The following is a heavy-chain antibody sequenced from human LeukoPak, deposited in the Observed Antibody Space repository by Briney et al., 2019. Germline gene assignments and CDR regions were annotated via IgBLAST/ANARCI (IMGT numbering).Heavy chain of an antibody. CDR3: ARVYPSGSWPNFDY. D-gene: IGHD1-26*01. V-gene: IGHV1-69*13. Sequence: SVKVSCKASGYTFTSYAMNWVRQAPGQGLEWMGGIIPIFGTANYAQKFQGRVTITADESTSTAYMELSSLRSEDTAVYYCARVYPSGSWPNFDYWGQGTPVTVSS. J-gene: IGHJ4*02. CDR1: GYTFTSYA. CDR2: IIPIFGTA.